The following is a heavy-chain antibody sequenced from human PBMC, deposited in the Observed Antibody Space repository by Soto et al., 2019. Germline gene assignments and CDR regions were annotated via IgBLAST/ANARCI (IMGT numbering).Heavy chain of an antibody. CDR1: GFTFSNAW. Sequence: RLSCAASGFTFSNAWMSWVRQAPGKGLEWVGRIKSKTDGGTTDYAAPVKGRFTISRDDSKNTLYLQMNSLKTEDTAVYYCTTEYYDFWSGYYPYYYYGMDVWGQGTTVTVSS. V-gene: IGHV3-15*01. D-gene: IGHD3-3*01. CDR2: IKSKTDGGTT. J-gene: IGHJ6*02. CDR3: TTEYYDFWSGYYPYYYYGMDV.